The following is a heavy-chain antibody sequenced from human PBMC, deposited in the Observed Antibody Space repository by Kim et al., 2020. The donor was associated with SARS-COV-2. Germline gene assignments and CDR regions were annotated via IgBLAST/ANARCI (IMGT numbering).Heavy chain of an antibody. V-gene: IGHV1-69*13. CDR2: IIPIFGTA. J-gene: IGHJ5*02. CDR1: GGTFSSYA. D-gene: IGHD3-3*01. CDR3: ARDAPYYDFWSGYFGWFDP. Sequence: SVKVSCKASGGTFSSYAISWVRQAPGQGLEWMGGIIPIFGTANYAQKFQGRVTITADESTSTAYMELSSLRSEDTAVYYCARDAPYYDFWSGYFGWFDPWGQGTLVTVSS.